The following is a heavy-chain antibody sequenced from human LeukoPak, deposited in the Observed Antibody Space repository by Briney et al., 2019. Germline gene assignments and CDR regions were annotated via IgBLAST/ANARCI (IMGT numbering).Heavy chain of an antibody. CDR3: AKRGVTRTYYFDW. D-gene: IGHD1-1*01. J-gene: IGHJ4*02. CDR2: IYYSGNT. V-gene: IGHV4-39*07. CDR1: GDSISTSNSY. Sequence: PSETLSLTCTVSGDSISTSNSYWGWIRQPPGKGLEWIGSIYYSGNTYYNASLKSRVTISVDTSKNQFSLKLSSVTAADTAVYYCAKRGVTRTYYFDWWGQGTLVTVSS.